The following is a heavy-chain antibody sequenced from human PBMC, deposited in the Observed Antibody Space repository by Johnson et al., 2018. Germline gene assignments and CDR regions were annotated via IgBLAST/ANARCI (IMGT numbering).Heavy chain of an antibody. CDR3: TTDLAHSISFDGFDL. D-gene: IGHD6-13*01. CDR2: IKSKTDGGAA. Sequence: VQLVESGGGLVKPGGSLRLSCAASAFSFSGAWMNWVRQAPGKGLEWVGRIKSKTDGGAADYTAPVKGRFTISRDDSKNTLYIKMNSLKTEDTAVYYCTTDLAHSISFDGFDLWGQGTMVTVSS. V-gene: IGHV3-15*07. CDR1: AFSFSGAW. J-gene: IGHJ3*01.